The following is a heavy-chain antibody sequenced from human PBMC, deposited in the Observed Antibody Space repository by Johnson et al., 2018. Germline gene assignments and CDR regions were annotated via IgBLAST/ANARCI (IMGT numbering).Heavy chain of an antibody. D-gene: IGHD1-14*01. CDR3: ARGRPFPTGLYYYYMDV. J-gene: IGHJ6*03. CDR2: IYGVGST. CDR1: GFNFRSYW. V-gene: IGHV3-66*01. Sequence: VQLQESGGGLVQPGGSMRLSCAASGFNFRSYWMHWVRQAPGKGLEWVSLIYGVGSTYYPASVKGRFTISRDNSKNILYLQMNRLRAEDTAVYYCARGRPFPTGLYYYYMDVWGKGTTVTVS.